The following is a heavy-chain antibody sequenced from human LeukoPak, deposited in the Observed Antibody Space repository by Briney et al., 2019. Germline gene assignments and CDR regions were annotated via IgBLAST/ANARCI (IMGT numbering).Heavy chain of an antibody. CDR1: GYTFTGYY. D-gene: IGHD1-26*01. CDR2: INPNSGGT. V-gene: IGHV1-2*02. CDR3: ARDVATWEATDY. Sequence: ASVKVSCKASGYTFTGYYMYWVRQAPGQGLEWMGWINPNSGGTNYAQKFQGRVTMTRDTSISTAYMELSRLRSDDTAVYYCARDVATWEATDYWGQGTLVTVSS. J-gene: IGHJ4*02.